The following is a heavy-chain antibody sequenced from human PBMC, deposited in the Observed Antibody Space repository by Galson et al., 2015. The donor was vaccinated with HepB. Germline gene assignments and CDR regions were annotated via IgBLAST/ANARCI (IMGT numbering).Heavy chain of an antibody. CDR2: INPSSGGT. Sequence: SVKVSCKASGYTFTGYYMYWVRQAPGQGLEWMGRINPSSGGTNYAQKFQGRVTLTGDTSINTAYMEVGSLRSDDTAIYYCARGYTIGSFDYWGQGTLVTVSS. CDR3: ARGYTIGSFDY. V-gene: IGHV1-2*02. D-gene: IGHD6-19*01. CDR1: GYTFTGYY. J-gene: IGHJ4*02.